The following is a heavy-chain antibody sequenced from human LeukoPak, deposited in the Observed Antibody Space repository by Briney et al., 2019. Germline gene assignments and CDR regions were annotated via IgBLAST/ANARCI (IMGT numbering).Heavy chain of an antibody. J-gene: IGHJ4*02. CDR2: ISAYNGNT. Sequence: VASVKVSCKASGYTFTSYGISWVRQAPGQGLEWMGWISAYNGNTNYAQKLQGRVTMTTDTSTSTAYMELRSLRSDDTAVYYCARLRNQWLVQAFDYWGQGTLVTVSS. D-gene: IGHD6-19*01. V-gene: IGHV1-18*01. CDR1: GYTFTSYG. CDR3: ARLRNQWLVQAFDY.